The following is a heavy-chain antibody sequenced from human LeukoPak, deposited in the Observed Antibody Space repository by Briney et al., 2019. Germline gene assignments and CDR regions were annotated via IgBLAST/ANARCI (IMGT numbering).Heavy chain of an antibody. V-gene: IGHV3-21*01. CDR2: ISASSTNV. J-gene: IGHJ4*02. D-gene: IGHD5/OR15-5a*01. CDR1: GFTFDSHT. Sequence: GGSLRLSCAASGFTFDSHTVIWVRQAPGKGLEWVASISASSTNVFYADSVKGRFTISRDNSKDSLFLQMDSLRVEDTATYYCARDLMGNSVYDRGDYWGRGTLVTVSS. CDR3: ARDLMGNSVYDRGDY.